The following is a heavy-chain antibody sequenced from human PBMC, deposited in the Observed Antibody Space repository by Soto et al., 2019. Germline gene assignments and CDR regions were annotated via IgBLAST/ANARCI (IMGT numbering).Heavy chain of an antibody. Sequence: GGSLRLSCAASGFTFSSYWMSWVRQAPGKGLEWVANIKQDGSEKYYVDSVKGRFTISRDNAKNSLYLQMNSLRAEDTAVYYCAREKDSSSSSYYYYKCMHVWCQGPTVTVSS. V-gene: IGHV3-7*03. CDR3: AREKDSSSSSYYYYKCMHV. J-gene: IGHJ6*02. D-gene: IGHD6-13*01. CDR1: GFTFSSYW. CDR2: IKQDGSEK.